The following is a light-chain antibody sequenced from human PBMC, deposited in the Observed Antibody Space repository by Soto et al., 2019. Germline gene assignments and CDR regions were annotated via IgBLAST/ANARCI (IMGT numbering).Light chain of an antibody. CDR2: GAY. V-gene: IGKV3-15*01. Sequence: EIVMTQSPATLSVSPGERATLSCRASQSVSRNLAWFQQKPGQAPRLLIYGAYTRATGFPARFSGSGSGTEFTLTISSLQSGDFAVYYCQQHKIWPLTFGGGTKVDIK. J-gene: IGKJ4*01. CDR1: QSVSRN. CDR3: QQHKIWPLT.